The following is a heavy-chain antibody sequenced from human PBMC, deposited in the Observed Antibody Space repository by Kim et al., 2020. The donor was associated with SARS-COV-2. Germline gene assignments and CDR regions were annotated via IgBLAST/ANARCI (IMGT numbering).Heavy chain of an antibody. V-gene: IGHV4-59*13. CDR1: GGSIRSNY. J-gene: IGHJ3*02. CDR3: CPWNEGKRAFDI. CDR2: IHHSGNT. Sequence: SETLSLTCTVSGGSIRSNYWNWIRQPPGKGLEWIGFIHHSGNTMSNPSLKSRVTLSVDTSENQSSLKLISVTAADSAVYYCCPWNEGKRAFDIWGQGTTVSVSS. D-gene: IGHD1-1*01.